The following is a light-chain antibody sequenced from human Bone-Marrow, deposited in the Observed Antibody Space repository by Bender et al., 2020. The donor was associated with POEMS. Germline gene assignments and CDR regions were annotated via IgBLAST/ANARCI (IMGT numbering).Light chain of an antibody. V-gene: IGLV1-44*01. J-gene: IGLJ3*02. Sequence: QSVLTQPPSASGTPGQRVTISCSGSSSNIGTNPVNWYQQLPGTAPKLLIYINNQRPSGVPDRFSGSKSGTSASLAISGLQSEDEADYYCAAWEDSLNGWVFGGMTKLTVL. CDR3: AAWEDSLNGWV. CDR2: INN. CDR1: SSNIGTNP.